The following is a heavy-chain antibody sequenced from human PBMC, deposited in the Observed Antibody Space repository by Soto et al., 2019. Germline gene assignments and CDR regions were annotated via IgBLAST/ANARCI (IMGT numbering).Heavy chain of an antibody. CDR2: IVPLSGTP. CDR1: GGNSNSYS. D-gene: IGHD3-16*02. J-gene: IGHJ4*02. V-gene: IGHV1-69*06. CDR3: ARDWRQMSRGGFFEY. Sequence: QVRLVQSGAEVKKPGSSVKLSCKVSGGNSNSYSIAWVRQAPGQGLQWLGTIVPLSGTPNHAHKFQGRVTITADTSTNTAYLELSSLRYEDTAIYYFARDWRQMSRGGFFEYWGQGSLVTISS.